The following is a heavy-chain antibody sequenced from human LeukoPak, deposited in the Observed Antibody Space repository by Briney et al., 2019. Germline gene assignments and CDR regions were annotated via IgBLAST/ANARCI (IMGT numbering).Heavy chain of an antibody. CDR2: IKQDGSEK. V-gene: IGHV3-7*01. J-gene: IGHJ4*02. Sequence: RGSLRLSCAASGFISRNYWMSWVRQAPGKGLEWVATIKQDGSEKYYVDSVKGRFTTSRNNAKNSLYLQMNSLRAEDTAVYYCARIGLRLPDYWGQGNLVTVSS. CDR1: GFISRNYW. D-gene: IGHD5-12*01. CDR3: ARIGLRLPDY.